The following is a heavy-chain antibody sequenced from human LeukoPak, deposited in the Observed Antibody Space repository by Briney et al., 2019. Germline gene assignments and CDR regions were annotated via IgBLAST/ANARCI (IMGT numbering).Heavy chain of an antibody. CDR3: ARASSWYRFDY. Sequence: GGSLRLSCAASGFTFSSYEMNWVRQAPGKGLEWVSYISSSGSTIYYADSVKGRFTISRDNAKNSLYLQMNSLRAEDTAVYYCARASSWYRFDYWGQGTLVTVSS. CDR1: GFTFSSYE. D-gene: IGHD6-13*01. V-gene: IGHV3-48*03. CDR2: ISSSGSTI. J-gene: IGHJ4*02.